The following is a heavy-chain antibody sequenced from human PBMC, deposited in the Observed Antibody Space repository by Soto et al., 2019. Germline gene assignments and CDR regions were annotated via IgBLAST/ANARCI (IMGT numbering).Heavy chain of an antibody. CDR1: GDSISSRSYY. D-gene: IGHD2-21*02. V-gene: IGHV4-39*01. CDR2: IYYSGST. CDR3: ARQRTSVVTPAYFDV. J-gene: IGHJ4*02. Sequence: SETLSLTCTVTGDSISSRSYYLGWIRQPPGKGLEWIGSIYYSGSTYKNPSRRGRVSMSIAKAKDQLSLKLKSVTAPDPALYFCARQRTSVVTPAYFDVWGPGSLVTVSS.